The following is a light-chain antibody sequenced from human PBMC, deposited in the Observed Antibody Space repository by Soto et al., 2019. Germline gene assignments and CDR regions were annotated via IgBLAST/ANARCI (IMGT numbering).Light chain of an antibody. V-gene: IGLV2-14*01. CDR3: SSYTSSTDYV. CDR1: SSDVGTYNY. J-gene: IGLJ1*01. Sequence: QSVLTQPASVSGSPGQSITSSCTGTSSDVGTYNYVSRYQQHPGKAPKLIIYEVSNRPSGVSNRFSGSKSGNTASLTISGLQAEDEADYYCSSYTSSTDYVFGTGTKATVL. CDR2: EVS.